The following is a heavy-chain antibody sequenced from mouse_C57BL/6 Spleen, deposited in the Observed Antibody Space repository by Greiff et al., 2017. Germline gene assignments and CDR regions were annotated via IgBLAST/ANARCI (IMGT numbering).Heavy chain of an antibody. CDR2: ISSGGDYI. Sequence: EVKLMESGEGLVKPGGSLKLSCAASGFTFSSYAMSWVRQTPEKRLEWVAYISSGGDYIYYADTVKGRFTISRDNARNTLYLQMSSLKSEDTAMYYCTRDRGDYDPFDYWGQGTTLTVSS. V-gene: IGHV5-9-1*02. CDR3: TRDRGDYDPFDY. D-gene: IGHD2-4*01. CDR1: GFTFSSYA. J-gene: IGHJ2*01.